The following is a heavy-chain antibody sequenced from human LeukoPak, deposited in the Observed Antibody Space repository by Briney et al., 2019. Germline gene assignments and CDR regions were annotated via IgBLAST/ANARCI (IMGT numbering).Heavy chain of an antibody. V-gene: IGHV3-21*01. Sequence: GGSLRLSCAASGFTFSTYSINWVRQAPGTGLEWVSSISGGGSYIYYADSLKGRVTISRDNAKNSLYLQMNSLRAEDTAVYYCARVSCSSGNCCFDSWGQGTLVTVSS. D-gene: IGHD2-15*01. CDR1: GFTFSTYS. CDR3: ARVSCSSGNCCFDS. J-gene: IGHJ4*02. CDR2: ISGGGSYI.